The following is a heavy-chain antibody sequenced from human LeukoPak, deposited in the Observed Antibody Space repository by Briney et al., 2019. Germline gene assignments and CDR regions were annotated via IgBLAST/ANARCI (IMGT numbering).Heavy chain of an antibody. V-gene: IGHV3-43D*03. CDR2: ISWGGGSI. CDR3: AKDRGLRSGYEN. Sequence: GGSLRLSCGACGQTFGDYAMHGVRQARGRALEWVSHISWGGGSIQYADSVKRRFTIPRDNSKHSVYLQMNSLRAKDTALYYCAKDRGLRSGYENWGQGTMVTVSS. J-gene: IGHJ3*01. D-gene: IGHD3-3*01. CDR1: GQTFGDYA.